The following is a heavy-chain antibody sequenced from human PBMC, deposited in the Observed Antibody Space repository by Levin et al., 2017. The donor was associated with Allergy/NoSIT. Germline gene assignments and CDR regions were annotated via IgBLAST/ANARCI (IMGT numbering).Heavy chain of an antibody. CDR3: AVEGWNGLRDY. Sequence: GESLKISCKASGYTFTSYYMHWVRQAPGQGLEWMGIINPSGGSTSYAQKFQGRVTMTRDTSTSTVYMELSSLRSEDTAVYYCAVEGWNGLRDYWGQGTLVTVSS. CDR2: INPSGGST. CDR1: GYTFTSYY. D-gene: IGHD1-1*01. J-gene: IGHJ4*02. V-gene: IGHV1-46*01.